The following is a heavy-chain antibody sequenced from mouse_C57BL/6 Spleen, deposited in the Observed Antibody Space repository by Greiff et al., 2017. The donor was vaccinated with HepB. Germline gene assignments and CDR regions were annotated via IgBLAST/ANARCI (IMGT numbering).Heavy chain of an antibody. Sequence: VQLQQPGAELVRPGSSVKLSCKASGYTFTSYWMDWVKQRPGQGLEWIGNIYPSDSETHYNQKFKDKATLTVDKSSSTAYMQLSSLTSEDSAVYYCARSWDYYGSSYVGFDYWGQGTTLTVSS. CDR1: GYTFTSYW. CDR2: IYPSDSET. CDR3: ARSWDYYGSSYVGFDY. J-gene: IGHJ2*01. V-gene: IGHV1-61*01. D-gene: IGHD1-1*01.